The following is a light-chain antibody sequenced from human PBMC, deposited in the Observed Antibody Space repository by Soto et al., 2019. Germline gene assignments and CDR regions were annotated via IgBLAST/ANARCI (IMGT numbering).Light chain of an antibody. CDR2: KAS. CDR1: QTSNAW. Sequence: DIQMTQSPSTLSASVGDRVTITCRASQTSNAWLAWYQQKPGKAPKLLIYKASTLENGVPSRFSVSGSGTEFTLTISCLQPDDYATYYCQEYNSYSQFTFGPGTKVDI. CDR3: QEYNSYSQFT. V-gene: IGKV1-5*03. J-gene: IGKJ3*01.